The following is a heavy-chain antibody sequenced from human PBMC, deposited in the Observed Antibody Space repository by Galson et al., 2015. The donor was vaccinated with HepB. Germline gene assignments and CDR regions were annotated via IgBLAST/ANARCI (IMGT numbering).Heavy chain of an antibody. CDR1: GFAFSNYV. CDR2: ISASGDDT. V-gene: IGHV3-23*01. Sequence: LSCAASGFAFSNYVMSWVRQAPGKGLEWVSTISASGDDTYYADPVKGRFTISRDNSKNTLNVQMNSLRADDTAVYYCAAGYYYGDLGRDWGQGTLVIVSS. J-gene: IGHJ4*02. D-gene: IGHD3-22*01. CDR3: AAGYYYGDLGRD.